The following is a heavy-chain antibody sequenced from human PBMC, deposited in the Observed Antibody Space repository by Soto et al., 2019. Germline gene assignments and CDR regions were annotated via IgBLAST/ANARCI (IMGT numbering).Heavy chain of an antibody. V-gene: IGHV1-69*13. Sequence: SVKVFCKASGGTFSSYAISWVRQAPGQGLEWMGGIIPIFGTANYAQKFQGRVTITADESTSTAYMELSSLRSEDTAVYYCPGVPRGTVLLGAEWGQGTLVTV. CDR3: PGVPRGTVLLGAE. CDR1: GGTFSSYA. J-gene: IGHJ4*02. CDR2: IIPIFGTA. D-gene: IGHD2-15*01.